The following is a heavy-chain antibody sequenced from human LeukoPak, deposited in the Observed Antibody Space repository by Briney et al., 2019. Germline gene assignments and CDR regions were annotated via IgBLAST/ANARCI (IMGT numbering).Heavy chain of an antibody. CDR1: GGSFSGYY. J-gene: IGHJ4*02. CDR2: INHSGST. Sequence: SETLSLTCAVYGGSFSGYYWSWIRQPPGKGLEWIGEINHSGSTNYNPSLKSRVTISVDTSKKQFSLKLSSVSAADTAVYYCAREGPNDYWGQGTLVTVSS. V-gene: IGHV4-34*01. CDR3: AREGPNDY.